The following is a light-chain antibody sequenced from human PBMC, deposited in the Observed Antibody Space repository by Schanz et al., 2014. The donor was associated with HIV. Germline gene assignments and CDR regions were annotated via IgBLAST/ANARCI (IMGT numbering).Light chain of an antibody. V-gene: IGKV3-11*01. Sequence: EIVLTQSPGSLSLSPGGRATLSCGASQRLSSYLAWYQQKPGQAPRLLIFGASNRATGIPDRFSGGVSGTDFTLTISRVEPEDYAVYYCLQRSNWPPLTFGGGTKVEFK. CDR2: GAS. CDR1: QRLSSY. J-gene: IGKJ4*01. CDR3: LQRSNWPPLT.